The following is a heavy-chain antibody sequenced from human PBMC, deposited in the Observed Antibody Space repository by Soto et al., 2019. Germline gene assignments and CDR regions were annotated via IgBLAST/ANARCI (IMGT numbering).Heavy chain of an antibody. CDR2: INAGNGNT. J-gene: IGHJ5*02. CDR3: ARDQSGIGYYVDWFDP. Sequence: QGHLVQSGAEVKKPGASVKVSCKASGYIFNNHAMHWVRQAPGQRLEWMGWINAGNGNTYYSQNFKDRVTFTRDTIATTVFMELTSLTSEDTAVYYCARDQSGIGYYVDWFDPWGQGTLVTVYS. V-gene: IGHV1-3*01. D-gene: IGHD3-10*02. CDR1: GYIFNNHA.